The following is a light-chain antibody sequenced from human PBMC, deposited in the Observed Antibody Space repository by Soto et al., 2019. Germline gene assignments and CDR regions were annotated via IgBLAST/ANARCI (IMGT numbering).Light chain of an antibody. CDR1: QGISSY. V-gene: IGKV1-8*01. J-gene: IGKJ1*01. CDR3: QQYYSYPTWT. CDR2: AAS. Sequence: AIRMTQSPSSLSASTGDRVTITCRASQGISSYLAWYQQKPGKAPKLLIYAASTLQSGVPSRFSGSGSGTDFTLTISCLQSEDFATYYYQQYYSYPTWTFGQGTKVEIK.